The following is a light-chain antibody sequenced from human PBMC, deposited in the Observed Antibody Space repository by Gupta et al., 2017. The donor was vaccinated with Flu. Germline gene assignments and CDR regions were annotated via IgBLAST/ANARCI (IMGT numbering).Light chain of an antibody. CDR1: QSINRW. CDR2: MAS. J-gene: IGKJ1*01. Sequence: PSTLAASVGDRVTIPCRARQSINRWLAWYQQKPGKAPILLIYMASTLDTGVPSRFSGTGSGTEFTLTISSLQPDDFATYYCLQYSARPWTFGQGTMVEI. CDR3: LQYSARPWT. V-gene: IGKV1-5*03.